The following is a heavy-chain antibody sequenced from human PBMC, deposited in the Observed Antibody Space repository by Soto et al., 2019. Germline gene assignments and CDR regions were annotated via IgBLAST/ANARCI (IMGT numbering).Heavy chain of an antibody. J-gene: IGHJ4*02. CDR1: GGTFSGYA. CDR2: IIPIFGTA. Sequence: QVQLVQSGAEVKKPGSSVKVSCKASGGTFSGYAISWVRQAPGQGLEWMGGIIPIFGTANYAQKFQGRVTITADESTSTAYMELSSLRSEDTAVYYCAAAVWFGELTHYFDYWGQGTLVTVSS. V-gene: IGHV1-69*01. D-gene: IGHD3-10*01. CDR3: AAAVWFGELTHYFDY.